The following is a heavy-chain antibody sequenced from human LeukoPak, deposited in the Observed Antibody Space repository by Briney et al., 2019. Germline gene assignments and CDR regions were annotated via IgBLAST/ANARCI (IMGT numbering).Heavy chain of an antibody. CDR1: GGTFSSYA. CDR2: IIPILGIA. V-gene: IGHV1-69*04. Sequence: ASVKVSCKASGGTFSSYAISWVRQAPGQGLEWMGRIIPILGIANYAQKFQGRVTITADKSTSTAYMELSSLRSEDTAVYYCARDGWEATRDPDYYYGMDVWGQGTTVTVSS. CDR3: ARDGWEATRDPDYYYGMDV. J-gene: IGHJ6*02. D-gene: IGHD1-26*01.